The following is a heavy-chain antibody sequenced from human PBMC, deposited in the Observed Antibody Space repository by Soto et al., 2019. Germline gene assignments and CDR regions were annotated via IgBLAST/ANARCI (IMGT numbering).Heavy chain of an antibody. CDR1: GYSFTSTY. CDR3: ALKVVTYYDN. V-gene: IGHV1-46*01. CDR2: INPAGGTT. D-gene: IGHD2-21*02. J-gene: IGHJ4*02. Sequence: QVQLVQSGAEVKKPGASVRISCRASGYSFTSTYVHWVRQAPGQGPEWMGIINPAGGTTYYAQKFQGRLPITSDTSTDPVFMDLNDLTSEDTAVYFCALKVVTYYDNWGQGTLLTVSS.